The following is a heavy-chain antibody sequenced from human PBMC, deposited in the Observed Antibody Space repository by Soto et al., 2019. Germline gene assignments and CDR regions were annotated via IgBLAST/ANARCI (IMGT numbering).Heavy chain of an antibody. J-gene: IGHJ4*02. V-gene: IGHV4-39*01. CDR3: ARRDTIFGVVMTGGGYFDY. CDR2: IYYSGST. CDR1: GGSISSSSYY. D-gene: IGHD3-3*01. Sequence: QRQLQESGPGLVKPSETLSLTCTVSGGSISSSSYYWGWIRQPPGKGLEWIGSIYYSGSTYYNPSLKSRVTLSVDTSKNQFSLKLSSVTAADTAVYYCARRDTIFGVVMTGGGYFDYWGQGTLFTVSS.